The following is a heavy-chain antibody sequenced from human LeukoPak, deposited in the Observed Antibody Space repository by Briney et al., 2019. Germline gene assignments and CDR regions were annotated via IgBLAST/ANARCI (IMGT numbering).Heavy chain of an antibody. J-gene: IGHJ4*02. Sequence: KGGGSLRLSCAASGFTFSSYSMNWVRQAPGKGLEWVSSISSSSSYIYYADSVKGRFTISRDNAKNSVYLQMNSLRAEDTAVYYCARLPVSQRGFDFWGQGSLVTVSS. V-gene: IGHV3-21*06. CDR2: ISSSSSYI. D-gene: IGHD1-26*01. CDR1: GFTFSSYS. CDR3: ARLPVSQRGFDF.